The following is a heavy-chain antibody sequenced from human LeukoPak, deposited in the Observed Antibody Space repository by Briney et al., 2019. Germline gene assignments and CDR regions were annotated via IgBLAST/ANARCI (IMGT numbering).Heavy chain of an antibody. CDR2: ISSSSSTI. CDR3: ARDPRGWARYYFDY. J-gene: IGHJ4*02. D-gene: IGHD6-19*01. Sequence: GGSLRLSCAASGFTFSSYSMNWVRQAPGKGLEWVSYISSSSSTIYYADSVKGRFTISRDNAKNSLYLQMNSLRAEDTAVYYCARDPRGWARYYFDYWGQGTLVTVSS. CDR1: GFTFSSYS. V-gene: IGHV3-48*01.